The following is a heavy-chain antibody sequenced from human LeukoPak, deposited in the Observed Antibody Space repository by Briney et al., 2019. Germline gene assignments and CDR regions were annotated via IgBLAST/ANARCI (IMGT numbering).Heavy chain of an antibody. CDR1: GGSISSSSYY. J-gene: IGHJ1*01. D-gene: IGHD1-20*01. Sequence: SETLSLTCTVSGGSISSSSYYWGWIRQPPGKGLNWIGSIYYSGSTYYNPSLKSRVTISVDTSKNQFSLKLSSVTAADTAVYYCVRQSRGITGKYFQHWGQGTLVTVSS. CDR3: VRQSRGITGKYFQH. V-gene: IGHV4-39*01. CDR2: IYYSGST.